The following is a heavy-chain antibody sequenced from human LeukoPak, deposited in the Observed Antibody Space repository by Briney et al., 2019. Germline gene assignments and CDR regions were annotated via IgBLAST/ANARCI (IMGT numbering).Heavy chain of an antibody. J-gene: IGHJ4*02. D-gene: IGHD3-3*01. CDR1: GFTFSRYG. CDR3: AKPTYGEEIFDY. Sequence: GRSQRLSCAASGFTFSRYGMHWVRQAPGKGLEWVAFISLDGSNKYYADSVKGRFTISRDNSMNALYLQMNSLRAEDTAVYYCAKPTYGEEIFDYWGQGTLVTVPS. V-gene: IGHV3-30*18. CDR2: ISLDGSNK.